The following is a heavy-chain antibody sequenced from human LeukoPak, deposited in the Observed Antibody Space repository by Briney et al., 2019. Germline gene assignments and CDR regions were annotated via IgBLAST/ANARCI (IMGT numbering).Heavy chain of an antibody. CDR2: ISSSGSTI. Sequence: GGSLRLSCAASGITFSDYYMSWIRQAPGKGLEWVSYISSSGSTIYYADSVKGRSTISRDNAKNSLYLQMNSLRAEDTAVYYCARAGIAAAENWFDPWGQGTLVTVSS. J-gene: IGHJ5*02. CDR1: GITFSDYY. CDR3: ARAGIAAAENWFDP. V-gene: IGHV3-11*01. D-gene: IGHD6-13*01.